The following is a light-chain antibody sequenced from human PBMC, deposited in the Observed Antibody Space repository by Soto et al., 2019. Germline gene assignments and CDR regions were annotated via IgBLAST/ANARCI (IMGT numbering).Light chain of an antibody. Sequence: EIVMTQSPATLSVSPGERATLSCRARESVSGNLAWYQQKPGQAPRLLIYDTASRASAIPARFSGSGSGTEFTLTISCLQSEDFAVYCCQQYSKWPTFGEGTRLEIK. J-gene: IGKJ5*01. CDR2: DTA. CDR3: QQYSKWPT. V-gene: IGKV3-15*01. CDR1: ESVSGN.